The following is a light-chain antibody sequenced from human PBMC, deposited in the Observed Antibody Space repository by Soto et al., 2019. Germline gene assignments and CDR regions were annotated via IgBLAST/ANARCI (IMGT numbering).Light chain of an antibody. J-gene: IGKJ1*01. Sequence: DIQTTQSRSTLSVSVGDRVSITVRASQTISSWLAWYQQKPGKAPKLLIYKASTLKSGVPSRFSGSGSGTEFTLTISSLQPDDFATYYCQHYNSYSEAFGQGTKVDIK. CDR1: QTISSW. V-gene: IGKV1-5*03. CDR2: KAS. CDR3: QHYNSYSEA.